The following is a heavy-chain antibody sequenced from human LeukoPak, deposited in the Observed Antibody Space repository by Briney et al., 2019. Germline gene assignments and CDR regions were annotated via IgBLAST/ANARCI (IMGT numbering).Heavy chain of an antibody. CDR1: GFTCSIYA. Sequence: GGSLRLSCAASGFTCSIYAMSWVRQAPGKGLQWASSITSSGDGTYYADSVKGRFTISRDNSENMLYLQMNSLRVEDTAVYFCAKDRPNYYGSNGHYYRRDGDYWGQGTLVTVSS. D-gene: IGHD3-22*01. V-gene: IGHV3-23*01. CDR3: AKDRPNYYGSNGHYYRRDGDY. CDR2: ITSSGDGT. J-gene: IGHJ4*02.